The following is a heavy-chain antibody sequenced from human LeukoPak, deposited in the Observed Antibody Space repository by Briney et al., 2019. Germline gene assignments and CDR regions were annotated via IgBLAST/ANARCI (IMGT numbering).Heavy chain of an antibody. J-gene: IGHJ4*02. CDR2: ISGNNGNT. D-gene: IGHD6-19*01. CDR3: AREGMYSSGWLYYFDY. CDR1: VYTFSRYG. V-gene: IGHV1-18*01. Sequence: ASVKVSCKTSVYTFSRYGITWVRQAPGQGLEWMGCISGNNGNTNYAHKFQGRVTITADKSTSTAYMELSSLRSEDTAVYYCAREGMYSSGWLYYFDYWGQGTLVTVSS.